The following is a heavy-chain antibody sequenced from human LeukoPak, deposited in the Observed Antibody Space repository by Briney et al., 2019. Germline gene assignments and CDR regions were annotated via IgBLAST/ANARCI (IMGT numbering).Heavy chain of an antibody. J-gene: IGHJ6*02. CDR3: ARDMQITMVRGVPRYYGMDV. V-gene: IGHV1-69*01. Sequence: GSSVKVSCKASGGTFSSYAISWVRQAPGQGLEWMGGIIPIFGTANYAQKFQGRVTITADESTSTAYMGLSSLRSEDTAVYYCARDMQITMVRGVPRYYGMDVWGQGTTVTVSS. D-gene: IGHD3-10*01. CDR2: IIPIFGTA. CDR1: GGTFSSYA.